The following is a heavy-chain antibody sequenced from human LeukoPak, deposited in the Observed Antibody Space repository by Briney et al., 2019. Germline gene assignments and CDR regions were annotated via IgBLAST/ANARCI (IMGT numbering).Heavy chain of an antibody. D-gene: IGHD4-17*01. Sequence: GGSLRLSCVTSGFTFSNHAMHWVRQAPGKGLEWVAVISDDGTNKYYADSVNGRFTISSDNSKNTLFLQMNSLRPEDTAVYYCARDPTAVSNQPQYYFDFWGQGTLVTVSS. J-gene: IGHJ4*02. CDR3: ARDPTAVSNQPQYYFDF. V-gene: IGHV3-30*04. CDR1: GFTFSNHA. CDR2: ISDDGTNK.